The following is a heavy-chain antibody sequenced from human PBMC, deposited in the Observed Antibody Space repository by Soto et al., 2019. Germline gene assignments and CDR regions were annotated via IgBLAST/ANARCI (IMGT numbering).Heavy chain of an antibody. CDR2: LIPSSGTA. CDR1: GGTFSSYA. J-gene: IGHJ6*02. V-gene: IGHV1-69*01. Sequence: QVQLVQSGAEVKKPGSSVKVSCKASGGTFSSYAISWVRQAPGQGLEWMGGLIPSSGTANYAQKFQGRVTITADESTSTAYMELSSLRSEDTAVYYCARSQGSSTSLEIYYYYYYGMDVWGQGTTVTVSS. D-gene: IGHD2-2*01. CDR3: ARSQGSSTSLEIYYYYYYGMDV.